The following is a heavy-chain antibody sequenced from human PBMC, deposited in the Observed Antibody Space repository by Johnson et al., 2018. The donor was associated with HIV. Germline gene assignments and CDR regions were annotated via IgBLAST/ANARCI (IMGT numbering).Heavy chain of an antibody. D-gene: IGHD6-13*01. J-gene: IGHJ3*02. CDR3: ANLGYSSSWDYDGFDI. CDR1: GFTFSSYG. CDR2: IRYDGSNK. Sequence: QMLLVESGGGVVQPGGSLRLSCAASGFTFSSYGMHWVRQAPGKGLVWVAFIRYDGSNKYYADSVKGRFTISRDNAKNSLYLQMNSLRAEDTAVYYCANLGYSSSWDYDGFDIWGQGTMVTVSS. V-gene: IGHV3-30*02.